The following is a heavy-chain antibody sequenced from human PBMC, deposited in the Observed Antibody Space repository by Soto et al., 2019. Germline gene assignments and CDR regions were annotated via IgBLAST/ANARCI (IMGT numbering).Heavy chain of an antibody. CDR2: IHSSGSI. Sequence: ASETLSLTCTVSGGSISSDDYYWSWIRQAPGRGLEWIGYIHSSGSIYYNPSLKSRATMSIDTARNQFSLKLSSVTAADTAVYYCARENNGAGAFDIWGQGTMVTVSS. CDR3: ARENNGAGAFDI. J-gene: IGHJ3*02. D-gene: IGHD1-20*01. V-gene: IGHV4-30-4*01. CDR1: GGSISSDDYY.